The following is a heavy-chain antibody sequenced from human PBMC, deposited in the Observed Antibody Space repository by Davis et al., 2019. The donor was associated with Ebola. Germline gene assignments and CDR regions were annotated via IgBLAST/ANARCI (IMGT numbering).Heavy chain of an antibody. Sequence: ASVKVSCKASGGTFSSYAISWVRQAPGQGLEWMGWISAYNGNTNYAQKLQGRVTMTTDTSTSTAYMELRSLRSDDTAVYYCARGMTDWSGYYAPDYWGQGTLVTVSS. CDR1: GGTFSSYA. D-gene: IGHD3-3*01. V-gene: IGHV1-18*01. CDR3: ARGMTDWSGYYAPDY. J-gene: IGHJ4*02. CDR2: ISAYNGNT.